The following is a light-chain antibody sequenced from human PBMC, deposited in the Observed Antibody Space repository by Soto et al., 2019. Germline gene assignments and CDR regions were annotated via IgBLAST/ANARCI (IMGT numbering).Light chain of an antibody. CDR2: GAS. J-gene: IGKJ4*01. Sequence: VLTQSPTTRSWSPGERAILSGRASQSGGYHLAWYQQKPGQAPRLLIYGASSRATGIPDRFSGSGSGTDFTLTISRVEPEDFAVFYCQHYGSSPLTFGGGTKVDIK. V-gene: IGKV3-20*01. CDR3: QHYGSSPLT. CDR1: QSGGYH.